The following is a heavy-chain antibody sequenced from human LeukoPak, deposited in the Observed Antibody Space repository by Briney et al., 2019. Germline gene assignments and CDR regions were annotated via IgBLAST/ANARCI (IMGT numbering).Heavy chain of an antibody. D-gene: IGHD1-26*01. CDR1: GFTFSSYA. CDR3: AKARGASYGTYYFDY. J-gene: IGHJ4*02. Sequence: GGSLRLSCAASGFTFSSYAMNWVRQAPGKGLEWVSISGSGGDTYYADSVKGRFTISRDNSKNTLYLQMNSLRAEDTAVYYCAKARGASYGTYYFDYWGQGTLVTFSS. CDR2: ISGSGGDT. V-gene: IGHV3-23*01.